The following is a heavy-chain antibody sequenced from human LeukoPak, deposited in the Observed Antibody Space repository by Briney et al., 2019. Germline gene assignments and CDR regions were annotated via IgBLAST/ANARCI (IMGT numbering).Heavy chain of an antibody. J-gene: IGHJ4*02. CDR3: ARDFFVGTAAGHPYFDY. V-gene: IGHV1-69*04. CDR2: IIPILGIA. CDR1: GGTFSSYA. Sequence: SVKVSCKASGGTFSSYAISWVRQAPGQGLEWMGRIIPILGIANYAQKFQGRVTITADKSTSTAYMELSSLRSEDTAVYYCARDFFVGTAAGHPYFDYWGQGTLVTVSS. D-gene: IGHD6-13*01.